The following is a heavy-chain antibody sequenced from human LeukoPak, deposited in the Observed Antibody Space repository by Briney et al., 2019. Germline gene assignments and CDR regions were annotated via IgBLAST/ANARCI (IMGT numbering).Heavy chain of an antibody. CDR2: ISGDGANT. D-gene: IGHD1-14*01. J-gene: IGHJ4*02. CDR1: GFTFDDYA. V-gene: IGHV3-43*02. CDR3: SKTPPSYGR. Sequence: GGSLRLSCAVSGFTFDDYAMHWVRQAPGKGLEWVSLISGDGANTYYADSVKGRFTISRDNSKNSLYRQMNSLRTKDTALYYCSKTPPSYGRWGQGTLVTVSS.